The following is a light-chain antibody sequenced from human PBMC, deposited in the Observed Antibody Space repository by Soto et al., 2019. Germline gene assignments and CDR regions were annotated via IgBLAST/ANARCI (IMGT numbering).Light chain of an antibody. J-gene: IGKJ1*01. Sequence: EIVLTQSPGTLSLSPGERATLSCRASQSVRASYVAWYQQKPGQGPRLLIYGASSRATGIPDRFSGSGSGTDFTLTISRLEPDDFAVYYCQQYGGSPGTFGQGTKVEIK. V-gene: IGKV3-20*01. CDR1: QSVRASY. CDR2: GAS. CDR3: QQYGGSPGT.